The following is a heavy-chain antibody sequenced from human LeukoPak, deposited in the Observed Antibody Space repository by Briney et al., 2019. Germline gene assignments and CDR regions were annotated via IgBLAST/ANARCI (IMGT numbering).Heavy chain of an antibody. CDR2: ISGSGDST. V-gene: IGHV3-23*01. J-gene: IGHJ5*02. Sequence: PGASRRLSCAASGFTLTTYAMNWVRQAPGKGLEWVSVISGSGDSTYYADSVKGRFTISRDSSKNTLYLQMNSLTAEDTAVYYCAKPRNVGVKGLDPWGQGTLVTVSS. D-gene: IGHD3-10*01. CDR3: AKPRNVGVKGLDP. CDR1: GFTLTTYA.